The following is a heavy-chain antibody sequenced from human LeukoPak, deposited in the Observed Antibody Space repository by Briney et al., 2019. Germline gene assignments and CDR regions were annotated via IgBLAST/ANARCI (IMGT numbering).Heavy chain of an antibody. CDR2: IAGRSDSI. V-gene: IGHV3-21*05. CDR3: AKDFHPNGDSPYWYFDL. J-gene: IGHJ2*01. Sequence: PGGSLRLSCGASRLTLSTYTMNWVHQAPGKGLEWVSHIAGRSDSIYYADSVKGRFTISRDKAKNSLHLQMKSLRAEDTAVYYCAKDFHPNGDSPYWYFDLWGRGTLVTVSS. D-gene: IGHD4-17*01. CDR1: RLTLSTYT.